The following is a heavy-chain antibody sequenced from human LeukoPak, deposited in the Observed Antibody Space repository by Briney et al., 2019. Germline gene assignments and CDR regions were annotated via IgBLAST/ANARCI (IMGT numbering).Heavy chain of an antibody. CDR1: GGTFSSYA. Sequence: GASVKVSCKASGGTFSSYAISWVRQAPGQGLEWMGGIIPIFGTANYAQKFQGRVTITTDESTSTAYMELSSLRSKDTAVYYCARRNSPYSGYDFRWFDPWGQGTLVTVSS. D-gene: IGHD5-12*01. J-gene: IGHJ5*02. V-gene: IGHV1-69*05. CDR2: IIPIFGTA. CDR3: ARRNSPYSGYDFRWFDP.